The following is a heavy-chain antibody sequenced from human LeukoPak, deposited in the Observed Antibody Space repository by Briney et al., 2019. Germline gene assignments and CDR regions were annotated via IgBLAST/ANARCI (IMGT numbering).Heavy chain of an antibody. J-gene: IGHJ3*02. Sequence: SETLSLTCTVSGYSISSGYYWGWIRQPPGKGLEWIGSIYHSGSTYYNPSLKSRVTISVDTSKNQFSLKLSSVTAADTAVYYCARTSSGYHLNAFDIWGQGTMVTVSS. CDR2: IYHSGST. CDR1: GYSISSGYY. D-gene: IGHD3-22*01. V-gene: IGHV4-38-2*02. CDR3: ARTSSGYHLNAFDI.